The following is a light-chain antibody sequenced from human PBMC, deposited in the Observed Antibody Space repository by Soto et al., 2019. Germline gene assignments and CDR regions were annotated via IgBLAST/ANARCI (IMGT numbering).Light chain of an antibody. CDR1: ISDIGGYNF. CDR3: ASYTRTTTLV. J-gene: IGLJ2*01. CDR2: DVN. V-gene: IGLV2-14*01. Sequence: QSALTQPASVSGSPGQSITISCTGTISDIGGYNFISWYHHHPGKAPKPVIYDVNNRPSGISYRFSGSKSGNTASLTISGLQAEDEADYYCASYTRTTTLVFGGGTKLTVL.